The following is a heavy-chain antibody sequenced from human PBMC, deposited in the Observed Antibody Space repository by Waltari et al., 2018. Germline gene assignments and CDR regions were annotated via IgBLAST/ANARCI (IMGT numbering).Heavy chain of an antibody. J-gene: IGHJ4*02. CDR3: ARLIAVGGATGSGGY. Sequence: QVQLQESGPGLVKPSETLSLTCAVSGYSLSSGYYWGWIRQPPGKGLEWIGSIYHSGGTYYNPSLKSRVTISLDTPKNQFSLRLSSATAADTAVYYCARLIAVGGATGSGGYWGQGTLVAVSS. D-gene: IGHD1-26*01. V-gene: IGHV4-38-2*01. CDR1: GYSLSSGYY. CDR2: IYHSGGT.